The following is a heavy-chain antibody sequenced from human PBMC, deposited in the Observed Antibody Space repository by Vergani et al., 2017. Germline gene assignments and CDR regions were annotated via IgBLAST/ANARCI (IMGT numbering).Heavy chain of an antibody. V-gene: IGHV3-30*03. Sequence: QVHLVESGGGVVQPGRSLRLSCVVSGFTSSYYGMHWVRQAPGKGLEWVAVISYDGTQKYYADSVKGRFTISRDNSKSTLYLQMNSLRTKDTAVYYCATKSCGTPGCQIVYFSEWGQGTLVTVSS. CDR3: ATKSCGTPGCQIVYFSE. CDR2: ISYDGTQK. D-gene: IGHD1-1*01. J-gene: IGHJ1*01. CDR1: GFTSSYYG.